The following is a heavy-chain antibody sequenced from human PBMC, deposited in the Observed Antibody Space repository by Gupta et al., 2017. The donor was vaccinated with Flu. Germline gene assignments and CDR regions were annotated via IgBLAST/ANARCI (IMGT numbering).Heavy chain of an antibody. Sequence: EMQLVESGGDLVQPGGSLRLSCAASGFTFSSSYLHWVRQAPGKGLVWVSRINPDGSSTTYAESVKGRFTISRDNAKNTLYLQMNSLGDDDTAVYYCATVTSGCWGQGTLVTVSS. CDR2: INPDGSST. D-gene: IGHD4-17*01. J-gene: IGHJ4*02. CDR1: GFTFSSSY. CDR3: ATVTSGC. V-gene: IGHV3-74*03.